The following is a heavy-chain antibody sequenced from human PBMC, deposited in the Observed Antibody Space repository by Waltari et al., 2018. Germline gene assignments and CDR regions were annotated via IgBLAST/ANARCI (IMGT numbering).Heavy chain of an antibody. J-gene: IGHJ3*02. Sequence: QVQLVQSGAEVKKPGSSVKVSCKASGGTFSSYAISWVRQAPGQGLEWMGGIIPIFGTANYAQKFQGRVTITADKSTSTAYMELSSLRSEDTAVYYCARGSAGYDSSGRPYAFDIWGQGTMVTVSS. V-gene: IGHV1-69*14. CDR3: ARGSAGYDSSGRPYAFDI. CDR2: IIPIFGTA. CDR1: GGTFSSYA. D-gene: IGHD3-22*01.